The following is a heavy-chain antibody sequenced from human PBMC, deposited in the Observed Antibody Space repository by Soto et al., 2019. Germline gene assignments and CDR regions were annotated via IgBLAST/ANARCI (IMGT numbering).Heavy chain of an antibody. D-gene: IGHD2-2*01. CDR3: ARGGVPAAMSY. Sequence: EVQLVESGVGLVQPGGSLRLSCAASGFTFSSFWMHWVRQAPGEGLVWVSRINSDGSNTNYADSVKGRFTISRDNAKNTLYLQMNSLGAEDTAVYYCARGGVPAAMSYWGQGTLVTVSS. V-gene: IGHV3-74*01. CDR2: INSDGSNT. J-gene: IGHJ4*02. CDR1: GFTFSSFW.